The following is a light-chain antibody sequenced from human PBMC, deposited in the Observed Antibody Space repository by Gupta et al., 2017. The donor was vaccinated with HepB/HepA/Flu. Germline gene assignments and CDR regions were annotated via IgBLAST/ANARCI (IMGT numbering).Light chain of an antibody. V-gene: IGLV2-14*03. CDR1: SSDLGGFDA. CDR3: SSDTSSFTLVV. J-gene: IGLJ3*02. Sequence: QSALTQPASVSGSPGQAITISFAGSSSDLGGFDAVSWYKHDPGKAPERLIYSVSNRPSGIDYRFSGSKSGNTASLSSAGLQPEDEGAYYCSSDTSSFTLVVFGGGTKLTVL. CDR2: SVS.